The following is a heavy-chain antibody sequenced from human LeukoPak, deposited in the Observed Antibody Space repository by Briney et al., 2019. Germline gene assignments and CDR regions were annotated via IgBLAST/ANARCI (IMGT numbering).Heavy chain of an antibody. CDR3: ARNLPERSRLITMIRGVRSWFDP. Sequence: GGSLRLSCTVSGFTVSSNSMSWVRQAPGKGLEWVSFIYSDNTHYSDSVKGRFTISRDDSKNTLYLQMNSLRAEDTAVYYCARNLPERSRLITMIRGVRSWFDPWGQGTLVTVSS. V-gene: IGHV3-53*01. D-gene: IGHD3-10*01. CDR2: IYSDNT. CDR1: GFTVSSNS. J-gene: IGHJ5*02.